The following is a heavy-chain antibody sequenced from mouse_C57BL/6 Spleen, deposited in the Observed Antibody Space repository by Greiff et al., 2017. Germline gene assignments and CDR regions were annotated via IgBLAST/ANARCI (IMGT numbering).Heavy chain of an antibody. D-gene: IGHD2-4*01. J-gene: IGHJ3*01. CDR2: INPSSGYT. Sequence: VLGVESGADLARPGASVKMSCKASGYTFTSYTMYWVKQRPGQGLEWIGYINPSSGYTKYNQKFKDKATLTADKSSSTAYLQLSSLTSEDAAVYYCARGGDYDYDGGLAYWGQGTLVTVSA. CDR3: ARGGDYDYDGGLAY. V-gene: IGHV1-4*01. CDR1: GYTFTSYT.